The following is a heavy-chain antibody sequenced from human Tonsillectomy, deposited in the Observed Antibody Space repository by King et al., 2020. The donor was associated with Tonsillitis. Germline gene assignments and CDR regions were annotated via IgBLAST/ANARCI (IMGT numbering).Heavy chain of an antibody. CDR2: IYYSGST. CDR1: GGSISSSSYY. J-gene: IGHJ4*02. CDR3: ARPFVTYDYGGPRPTYFDY. Sequence: LQLQESGPGLVKPSETLSLTCTVSGGSISSSSYYWGWIRQPPGKGLEWIGSIYYSGSTYYNPSLNIRVTISVDTSKNQFPLKLSSVTAADTAVYYCARPFVTYDYGGPRPTYFDYWGQGTLVTVSS. V-gene: IGHV4-39*01. D-gene: IGHD4-17*01.